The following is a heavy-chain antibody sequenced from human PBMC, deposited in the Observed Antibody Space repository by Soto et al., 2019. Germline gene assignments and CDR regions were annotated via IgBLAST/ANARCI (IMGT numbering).Heavy chain of an antibody. CDR1: GFTLSEYG. D-gene: IGHD3-10*01. V-gene: IGHV3-23*01. CDR3: ATSNYGERA. CDR2: VSGSGDST. J-gene: IGHJ5*02. Sequence: ELQVLESGGGLVQPGGSLRLTCAASGFTLSEYGTSWVRQAPGKGLEWVSFVSGSGDSTYYTDSVKGRFTISRDSSKNRVCLKMNSLGAEDTAVYYCATSNYGERAWGRGTLAPSRQ.